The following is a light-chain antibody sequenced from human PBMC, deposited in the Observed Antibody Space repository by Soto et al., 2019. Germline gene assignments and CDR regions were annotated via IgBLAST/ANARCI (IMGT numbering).Light chain of an antibody. CDR1: QSVLYNSNNKNY. J-gene: IGKJ4*02. CDR2: WAS. Sequence: DIVMTQSPDSLPVSLGERATMNCKSSQSVLYNSNNKNYLAWYQQKPGQPPKLLIYWASTRESGVPDRFSGSGSGTDFTLTISGLQAEDVAVYYCQQYFGTHLTFGGGTKVEIK. V-gene: IGKV4-1*01. CDR3: QQYFGTHLT.